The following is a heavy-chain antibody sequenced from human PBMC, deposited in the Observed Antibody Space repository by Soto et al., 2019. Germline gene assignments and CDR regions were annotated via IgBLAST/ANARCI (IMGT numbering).Heavy chain of an antibody. V-gene: IGHV1-18*01. Sequence: ASVKVSCKASGYTFTSYGISWVRQAPGQGLEWMGCISAYNGNKNYAQKLQGRVTMTTDTSTSTAYMELRSLRSDDTVVYFCARTAPGALGYWGQGTLVTVSS. D-gene: IGHD3-16*01. CDR2: ISAYNGNK. J-gene: IGHJ4*02. CDR3: ARTAPGALGY. CDR1: GYTFTSYG.